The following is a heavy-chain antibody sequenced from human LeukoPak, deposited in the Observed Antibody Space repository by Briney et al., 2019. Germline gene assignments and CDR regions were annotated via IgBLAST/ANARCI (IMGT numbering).Heavy chain of an antibody. J-gene: IGHJ4*02. CDR3: ARRRVTVVRGVDITSYYFDY. CDR1: GFTFDDYG. V-gene: IGHV3-20*04. Sequence: GGSLRLSCAASGFTFDDYGMSWVRQAPGKGLKWVSGINWNGGSTGYADSVKGRFTISRDNAKDSLFLQMNSLRAEDTALYYCARRRVTVVRGVDITSYYFDYWGQGTLVTVSS. CDR2: INWNGGST. D-gene: IGHD3-10*01.